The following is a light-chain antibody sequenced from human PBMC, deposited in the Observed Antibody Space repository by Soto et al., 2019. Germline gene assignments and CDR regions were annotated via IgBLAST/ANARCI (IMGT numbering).Light chain of an antibody. CDR3: LQDINYPWT. CDR2: GAS. Sequence: IQMTQSPSSLSASVVDRGTITCQASQDISNYLNWYQQKPGKPPKVLIYGASNLQSGVPPRFSGSGSGTDFTLAISSLQPEDSATYYCLQDINYPWTFGQGTKVDI. CDR1: QDISNY. J-gene: IGKJ1*01. V-gene: IGKV1-6*01.